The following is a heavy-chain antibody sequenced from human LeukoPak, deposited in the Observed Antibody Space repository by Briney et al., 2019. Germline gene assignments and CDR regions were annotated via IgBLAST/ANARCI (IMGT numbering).Heavy chain of an antibody. CDR3: ARAEQWLYYFDY. J-gene: IGHJ4*02. V-gene: IGHV1-2*02. CDR1: GYTFNRYG. D-gene: IGHD6-19*01. CDR2: INPNSGGT. Sequence: ASVKVSCKASGYTFNRYGITWLRQAPGQGFEWMGWINPNSGGTNYAQKFQGRVTMTRDTSISTAYMELSRLRSDDTAVYYCARAEQWLYYFDYWGQGTLVTVSS.